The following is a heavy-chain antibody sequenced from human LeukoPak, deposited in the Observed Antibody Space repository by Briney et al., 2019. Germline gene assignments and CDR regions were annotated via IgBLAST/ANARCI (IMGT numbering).Heavy chain of an antibody. D-gene: IGHD3-9*01. Sequence: GGSLRLSCAASEITFSDYYMSWIRQAPGKGLEWVSYISGSGSTIYYADSVKGRFTISRDNAKNSLYLQMNSLRAEDTAVYYCARGAPDYDILTGYYWGYWGQGTLVTVSS. CDR2: ISGSGSTI. J-gene: IGHJ4*02. CDR1: EITFSDYY. V-gene: IGHV3-11*01. CDR3: ARGAPDYDILTGYYWGY.